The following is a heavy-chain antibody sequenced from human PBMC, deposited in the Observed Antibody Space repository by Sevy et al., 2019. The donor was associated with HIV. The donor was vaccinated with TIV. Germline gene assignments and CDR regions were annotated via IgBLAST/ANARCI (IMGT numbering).Heavy chain of an antibody. CDR1: GGSIRRYY. Sequence: SETLSLTCTVSGGSIRRYYWSWIRQPPGKGLEWIGYIYNSGNTNYNPSLKSRVTISVDTSKNQFSLRLSSVTAADTXXXXXXXXXXXEGAFDLWGQGTMVTVSS. CDR2: IYNSGNT. J-gene: IGHJ3*01. V-gene: IGHV4-59*13. CDR3: XXXXXXEGAFDL.